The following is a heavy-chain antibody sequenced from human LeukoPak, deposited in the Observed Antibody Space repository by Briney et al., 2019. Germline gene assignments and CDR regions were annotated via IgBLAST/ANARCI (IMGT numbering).Heavy chain of an antibody. D-gene: IGHD2-2*01. V-gene: IGHV3-23*01. J-gene: IGHJ4*02. Sequence: PGGSLRLSYAASTFTFSSHAMSWVRQAPGKGLEWVSSISESGGSTYYADSVKGRFTISRDNSKNTLYLQMNSLRAEDTAVYYCTKVDVVITTAIGVSFDFWGQGTLVTVSS. CDR3: TKVDVVITTAIGVSFDF. CDR1: TFTFSSHA. CDR2: ISESGGST.